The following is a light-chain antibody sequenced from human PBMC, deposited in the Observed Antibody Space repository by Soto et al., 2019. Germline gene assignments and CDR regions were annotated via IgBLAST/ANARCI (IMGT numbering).Light chain of an antibody. CDR3: QAWDSSFVV. V-gene: IGLV3-1*01. CDR2: QDR. J-gene: IGLJ2*01. Sequence: SYELTQPPSVSVSPGQTASITCSGDKLGDNYASWYQQKPGQSPVLVIYQDRERPSGIPERFSGSNSGNTATLTISGTQAMDEADYYCQAWDSSFVVFGGGTKVTVL. CDR1: KLGDNY.